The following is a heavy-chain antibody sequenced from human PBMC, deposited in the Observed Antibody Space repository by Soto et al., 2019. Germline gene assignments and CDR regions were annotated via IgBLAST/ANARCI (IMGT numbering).Heavy chain of an antibody. CDR1: GCTFSNAW. V-gene: IGHV3-15*01. D-gene: IGHD3-9*01. Sequence: GLSLRLSCAASGCTFSNAWMSWIRQAPGKGLEWVGRIKSKTDGGTTDYAAPVKGRFTISRDDSKNTLYPQMNSLETEDTAVYYCTTIPTPAVGLRYFDWLFQPDAFDIWGQGTMVTVSS. CDR3: TTIPTPAVGLRYFDWLFQPDAFDI. CDR2: IKSKTDGGTT. J-gene: IGHJ3*02.